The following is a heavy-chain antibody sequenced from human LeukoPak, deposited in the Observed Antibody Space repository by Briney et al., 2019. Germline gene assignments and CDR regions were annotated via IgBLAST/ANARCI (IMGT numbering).Heavy chain of an antibody. Sequence: GGSLRLSCAASGFTFSSYWMSWVRQAPGKGLEWVANIKQDGSEKYYVDSVKGRFTISRDNAKNSLYLQMNSLRAEDTAVYYCARIPRRGYSYGYVWGQGTLVTVSS. CDR2: IKQDGSEK. V-gene: IGHV3-7*01. D-gene: IGHD5-18*01. J-gene: IGHJ4*02. CDR1: GFTFSSYW. CDR3: ARIPRRGYSYGYV.